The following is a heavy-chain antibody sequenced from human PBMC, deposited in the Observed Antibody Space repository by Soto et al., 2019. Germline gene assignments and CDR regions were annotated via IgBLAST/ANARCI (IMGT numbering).Heavy chain of an antibody. J-gene: IGHJ3*02. V-gene: IGHV3-30*03. D-gene: IGHD4-17*01. Sequence: PGGSLRLSCAASGFTFSSYGIHWVRQAPGKGLEWVAVISYDGINKYYADSVKGRFTISRDNSKNTLYLQMNSLRAEDTAVYYCATISDYGDYAAFDIWGQGTMVTASS. CDR3: ATISDYGDYAAFDI. CDR1: GFTFSSYG. CDR2: ISYDGINK.